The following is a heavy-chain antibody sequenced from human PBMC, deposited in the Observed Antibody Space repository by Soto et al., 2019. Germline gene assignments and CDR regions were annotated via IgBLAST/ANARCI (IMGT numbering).Heavy chain of an antibody. V-gene: IGHV1-69*08. D-gene: IGHD1-20*01. CDR1: GGTFSSYT. J-gene: IGHJ6*03. CDR2: IIPILGIA. Sequence: QVQLVQSGAEVKKPGSSVKVSCKASGGTFSSYTISWVRQAPGQGLEWMGRIIPILGIANYAQKFQGRVTITADKSTSTAYMELSSLRSEDTAVYYCARDITIERAYYYYYMYVWGKGTTVTVSS. CDR3: ARDITIERAYYYYYMYV.